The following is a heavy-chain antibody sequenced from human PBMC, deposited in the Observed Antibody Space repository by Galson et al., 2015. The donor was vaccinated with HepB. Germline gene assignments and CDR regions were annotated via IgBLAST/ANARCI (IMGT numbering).Heavy chain of an antibody. D-gene: IGHD3/OR15-3a*01. CDR3: AKFGSGWGDYYYYGMDV. V-gene: IGHV3-23*01. CDR2: ISGSGGST. J-gene: IGHJ6*02. CDR1: GFTFSSYA. Sequence: SLRLSCAASGFTFSSYAMSWVRQAPGKGLEWVSAISGSGGSTYYADSVKGRFTISRDNSKNTLYLQMNSLRAEDTAVYYCAKFGSGWGDYYYYGMDVWGQGTTVTVSS.